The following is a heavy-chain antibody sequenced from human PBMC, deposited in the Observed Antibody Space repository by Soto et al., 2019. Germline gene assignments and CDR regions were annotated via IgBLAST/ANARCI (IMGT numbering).Heavy chain of an antibody. CDR1: GFTFSDYY. CDR2: ISSSGSTI. J-gene: IGHJ6*02. Sequence: QVQLVESGGGLVKPGGSLRLSCAASGFTFSDYYMSWIRQAPGKGLEWVSYISSSGSTIYYADSVKGRFTISGDNAKNSLYLQMNSLRAEDTAVYYCARDWSIGAFPKYGMDVWGQGTTVTVSS. CDR3: ARDWSIGAFPKYGMDV. V-gene: IGHV3-11*01.